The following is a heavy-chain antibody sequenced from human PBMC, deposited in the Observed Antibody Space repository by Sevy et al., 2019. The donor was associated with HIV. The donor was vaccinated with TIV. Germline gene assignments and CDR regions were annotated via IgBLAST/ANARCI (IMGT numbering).Heavy chain of an antibody. CDR2: IYPGDSDT. V-gene: IGHV5-51*01. Sequence: GESLKISCKGSGYSFTSYWIGWVRQMPGKDLEWMGIIYPGDSDTRYSPSFQGQVTISADKSISTAYLQWSSLKASDTAMYYCARRPRGAVAGTGFDYWGQGTQVTVSS. D-gene: IGHD6-19*01. CDR1: GYSFTSYW. J-gene: IGHJ4*02. CDR3: ARRPRGAVAGTGFDY.